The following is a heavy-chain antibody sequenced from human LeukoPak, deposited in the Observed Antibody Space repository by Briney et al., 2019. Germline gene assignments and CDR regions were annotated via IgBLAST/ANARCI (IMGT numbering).Heavy chain of an antibody. V-gene: IGHV1-18*01. Sequence: ASVKVSCKASGYTFTSYGISWVRQAPGQGLEWMGWISAYNGNTNYAQKLQGRVTMTTDTSTSTAYMELRSLRSDDTAVYYFATFFGVFRHYGRAVGGQGPTVPVS. CDR3: ATFFGVFRHYGRAV. CDR1: GYTFTSYG. CDR2: ISAYNGNT. J-gene: IGHJ6*02. D-gene: IGHD3-3*01.